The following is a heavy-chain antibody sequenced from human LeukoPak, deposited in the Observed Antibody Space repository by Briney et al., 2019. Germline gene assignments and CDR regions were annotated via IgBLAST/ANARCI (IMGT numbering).Heavy chain of an antibody. CDR1: GFTFSSYA. D-gene: IGHD3-22*01. V-gene: IGHV3-23*01. J-gene: IGHJ4*02. Sequence: GGSLRLSCAASGFTFSSYAMSWVRQAPGKGLEWVSAISGSGGSTYYADSVKGRFTISRDNSKNTLYLQMNSLRAEDTAVYFCAKEPPYYYYTSAYYNDYWGQGTLVTVSS. CDR3: AKEPPYYYYTSAYYNDY. CDR2: ISGSGGST.